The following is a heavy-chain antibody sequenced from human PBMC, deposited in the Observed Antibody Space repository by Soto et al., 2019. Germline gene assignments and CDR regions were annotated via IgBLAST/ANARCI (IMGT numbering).Heavy chain of an antibody. CDR3: ASGYYDSSGYSIDH. J-gene: IGHJ4*02. D-gene: IGHD3-22*01. V-gene: IGHV1-69*13. CDR2: LVIILGTT. Sequence: GASVKVSCKASGGTFSSYAFRWVRQAPGQGLEWMGGLVIILGTTNYAQKFQGRVSIDADESTSTAYMEMSSLRSEDTAVYYCASGYYDSSGYSIDHWGQGTQVTVSS. CDR1: GGTFSSYA.